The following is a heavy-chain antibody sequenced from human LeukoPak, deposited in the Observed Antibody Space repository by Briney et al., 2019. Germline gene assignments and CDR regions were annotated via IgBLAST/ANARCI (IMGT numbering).Heavy chain of an antibody. CDR2: IYTSGST. CDR1: GGSISSYY. J-gene: IGHJ6*03. CDR3: AREPYYDFWSGYRHYYMDV. Sequence: SETLSLTRTVSGGSISSYYWSWIRQPAGKGLEWIGRIYTSGSTNYNPSLKSRVTMSVDTSKNQFSLKLSSVTAADTAVYYCAREPYYDFWSGYRHYYMDVWGKGTTVTVSS. V-gene: IGHV4-4*07. D-gene: IGHD3-3*01.